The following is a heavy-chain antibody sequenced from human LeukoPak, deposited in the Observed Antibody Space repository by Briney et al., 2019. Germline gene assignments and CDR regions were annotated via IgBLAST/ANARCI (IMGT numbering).Heavy chain of an antibody. J-gene: IGHJ5*02. V-gene: IGHV4-59*01. CDR2: IYYSGST. CDR3: ARDRVSSSWYHPFDP. D-gene: IGHD6-13*01. Sequence: PSETLSLTCTVSGGSISSYYWSWIRQAPGKGLEWIGYIYYSGSTTYNPSLKSRVTISVDTSKNQFSLKLSSVTAADTAVYYCARDRVSSSWYHPFDPWGQGTLVTVSS. CDR1: GGSISSYY.